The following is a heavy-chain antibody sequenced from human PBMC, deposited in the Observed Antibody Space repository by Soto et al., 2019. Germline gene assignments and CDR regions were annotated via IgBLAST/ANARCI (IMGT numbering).Heavy chain of an antibody. J-gene: IGHJ4*02. CDR3: ARGEQYYDFWSGYSKSGYFDY. D-gene: IGHD3-3*01. CDR2: INHSGST. V-gene: IGHV4-34*01. CDR1: GGSFSGYY. Sequence: SETLSLTCAVYGGSFSGYYWSWIRQPPGKGLEWIGEINHSGSTNYNPSLKSRVTISVDTSKNQFSLKLSSVTAADTAGYYCARGEQYYDFWSGYSKSGYFDYWGQGTLVTVSS.